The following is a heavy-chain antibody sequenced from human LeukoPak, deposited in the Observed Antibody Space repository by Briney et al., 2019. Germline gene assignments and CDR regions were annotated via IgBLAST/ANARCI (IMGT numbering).Heavy chain of an antibody. J-gene: IGHJ4*02. V-gene: IGHV3-23*01. CDR3: AKFEGATIPGWFND. CDR1: EF. D-gene: IGHD6-19*01. Sequence: GSLRLSCSASEFHGLGPLGSRKGAGVGLNYYADSVKGRFTISRDNSKNTLYLQMNSLRTEDTAVYFCAKFEGATIPGWFNDWGQGILVTVSS.